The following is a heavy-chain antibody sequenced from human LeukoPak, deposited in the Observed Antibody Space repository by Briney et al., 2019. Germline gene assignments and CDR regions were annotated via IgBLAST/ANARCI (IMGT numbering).Heavy chain of an antibody. CDR1: GFTFSSYG. CDR2: IWYDGSNK. V-gene: IGHV3-33*01. J-gene: IGHJ5*02. D-gene: IGHD5-18*01. Sequence: GGSLRLSCAASGFTFSSYGTHWVRQAPGKGLEWVAVIWYDGSNKYYADSVKGRFTISRDNSKNTLYLQMNSLRAEDTAVYYCARDGAGYSYEDWFDPWGQGTLVTVSS. CDR3: ARDGAGYSYEDWFDP.